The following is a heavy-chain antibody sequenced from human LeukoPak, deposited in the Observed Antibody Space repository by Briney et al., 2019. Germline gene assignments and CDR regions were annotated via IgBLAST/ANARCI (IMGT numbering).Heavy chain of an antibody. J-gene: IGHJ6*02. CDR3: ARHNSGYDFDPYNYYYGMDV. D-gene: IGHD5-12*01. CDR2: IYPGDSDT. Sequence: GESLQISCKGSGYSFTSYWIGWVRQMPGKGLEWMGIIYPGDSDTRYSPSFQGQATISADKSISTAYLQWSSLKASDTAMYYCARHNSGYDFDPYNYYYGMDVWGQGTTVTVSS. CDR1: GYSFTSYW. V-gene: IGHV5-51*01.